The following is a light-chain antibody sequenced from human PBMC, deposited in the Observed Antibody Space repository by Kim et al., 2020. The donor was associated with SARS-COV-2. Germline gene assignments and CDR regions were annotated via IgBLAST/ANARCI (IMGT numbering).Light chain of an antibody. CDR3: QQYNTDSFT. CDR2: STS. Sequence: DIHMTQSPSTLSASVGDRVTISCRASQTINNWLAWYQQKPGEAPKVLIYSTSRLEDDVPSRFSGSGSGTEFTLTISSLQPDDFATYYCQQYNTDSFTFGPGTKVDIK. J-gene: IGKJ3*01. V-gene: IGKV1-5*03. CDR1: QTINNW.